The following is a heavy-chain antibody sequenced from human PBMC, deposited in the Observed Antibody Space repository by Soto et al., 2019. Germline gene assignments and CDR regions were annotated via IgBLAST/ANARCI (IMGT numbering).Heavy chain of an antibody. CDR2: VSSSGGTT. D-gene: IGHD2-2*01. Sequence: PGGSLRLSCTASGFTFSDHYMSWIRQVPGKGLEWLSYVSSSGGTTYYADSVKGRFTVSRDNAKNSLYLQMNSLRAEDTAVYYCARYCSSASCYAGSAEYFQNWGQGTQVTVSS. CDR3: ARYCSSASCYAGSAEYFQN. J-gene: IGHJ1*01. V-gene: IGHV3-11*01. CDR1: GFTFSDHY.